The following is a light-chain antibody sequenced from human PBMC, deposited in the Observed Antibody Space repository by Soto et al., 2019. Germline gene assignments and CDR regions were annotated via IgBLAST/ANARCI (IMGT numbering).Light chain of an antibody. Sequence: QSALTQPASVSGSPGQSITISCTGTSSDVGGYNYVSWYQQHPGKAPKLMIYDVSNRPSGVSNRFSGSKSGNTASLTISGLPAEDGADYYLSFYYSSSPPVVFGGRTKLTVL. J-gene: IGLJ2*01. CDR3: SFYYSSSPPVV. V-gene: IGLV2-14*01. CDR2: DVS. CDR1: SSDVGGYNY.